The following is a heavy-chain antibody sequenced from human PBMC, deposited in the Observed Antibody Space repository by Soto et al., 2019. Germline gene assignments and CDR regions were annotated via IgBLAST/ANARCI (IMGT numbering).Heavy chain of an antibody. V-gene: IGHV4-59*01. CDR2: VSYTGSS. CDR3: ARELPGGSRSPQFDY. Sequence: ETLSLTCTVSGGSISSYYWSWIRQSPGRGLEWIGYVSYTGSSNYISSLKNRVTISVDTSKNQFSLKLTSVTAADTAVYFCARELPGGSRSPQFDYWGQGTLVTVSS. J-gene: IGHJ4*02. D-gene: IGHD1-26*01. CDR1: GGSISSYY.